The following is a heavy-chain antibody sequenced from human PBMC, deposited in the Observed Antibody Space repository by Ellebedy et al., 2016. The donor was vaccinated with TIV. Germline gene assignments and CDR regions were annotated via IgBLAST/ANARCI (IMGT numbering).Heavy chain of an antibody. Sequence: GGSLRLSXAASGFTFSSYAMSWVRQAPGKGLEWVSAISGSGGSTYYADSVKGRFTISRDNSKNTLYLQMNSLRAEDTAVYYCAKDHYYGSGSYSNDAFDIWGQGTMVTVSS. V-gene: IGHV3-23*01. D-gene: IGHD3-10*01. CDR2: ISGSGGST. CDR1: GFTFSSYA. CDR3: AKDHYYGSGSYSNDAFDI. J-gene: IGHJ3*02.